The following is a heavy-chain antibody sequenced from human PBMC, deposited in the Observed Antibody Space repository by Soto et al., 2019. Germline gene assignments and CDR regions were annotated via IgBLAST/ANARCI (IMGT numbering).Heavy chain of an antibody. V-gene: IGHV4-30-4*01. CDR1: GGSISSGVYY. D-gene: IGHD2-21*01. Sequence: SETLSLTCSVSGGSISSGVYYWNWIRQPPGKGLGWIGHIYYSGSTYYNSSLKSRVTISLDTSKNQFSLKLSSVTAADTAVYYCATLPPRIVVSLLPIPTWGQGILVTVSS. CDR2: IYYSGST. CDR3: ATLPPRIVVSLLPIPT. J-gene: IGHJ5*02.